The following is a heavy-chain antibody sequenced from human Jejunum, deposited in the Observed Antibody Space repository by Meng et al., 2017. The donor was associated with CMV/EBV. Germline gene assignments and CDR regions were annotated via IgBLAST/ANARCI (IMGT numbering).Heavy chain of an antibody. CDR3: AKDRYSGVDY. V-gene: IGHV3-30*02. D-gene: IGHD1-26*01. CDR2: IEYDEKNK. J-gene: IGHJ4*02. Sequence: CAASGFTFRDYGMHWVRQAPGKGLEWVAFIEYDEKNKYYVDSVKGRFSISRDNSKNTLYLQMNSLRIEDTAVYYCAKDRYSGVDYWGQGTLVTVSS. CDR1: GFTFRDYG.